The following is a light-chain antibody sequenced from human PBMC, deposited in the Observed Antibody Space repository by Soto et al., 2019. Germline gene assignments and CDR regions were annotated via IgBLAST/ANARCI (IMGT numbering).Light chain of an antibody. CDR3: QQYYSIPLT. CDR2: WAS. V-gene: IGKV4-1*01. CDR1: QIVLYSSNNKNY. J-gene: IGKJ4*01. Sequence: DILLSHSPDSLAVSLGARPTINCKYSQIVLYSSNNKNYLAWYQQKPGQPPKLLIYWASTRESGVPDRFSGSGSGTDFTLTISSLQAEDVAVYYCQQYYSIPLTFGGGTKVDIK.